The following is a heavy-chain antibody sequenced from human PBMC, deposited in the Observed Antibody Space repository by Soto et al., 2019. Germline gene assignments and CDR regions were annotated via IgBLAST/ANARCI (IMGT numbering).Heavy chain of an antibody. Sequence: SETLSLTCAVYGGSFSGYYWSWIRQPPGKGLEWIGEINHSGSTNYNPSLKSRVTISVDTSKNQFSLKLSSVTAADTAVYYCTRGRYYGSGSYSVYYMDFWDQGTTVPVSS. D-gene: IGHD3-10*01. CDR1: GGSFSGYY. V-gene: IGHV4-34*01. J-gene: IGHJ6*03. CDR3: TRGRYYGSGSYSVYYMDF. CDR2: INHSGST.